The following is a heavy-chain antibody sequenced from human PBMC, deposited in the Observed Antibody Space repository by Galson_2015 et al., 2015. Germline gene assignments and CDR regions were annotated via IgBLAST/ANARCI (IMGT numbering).Heavy chain of an antibody. Sequence: SLRLSCAASGFAFSSYSMNWVRQAPGKGLEWISYIGRSSSPIYYADSVKGRFTISRDNAKNSLSLQMNSLRDEDTAVYFCARGVTYSGYDWGGYWDQGTLVTVSS. CDR1: GFAFSSYS. J-gene: IGHJ4*02. D-gene: IGHD5-12*01. CDR2: IGRSSSPI. CDR3: ARGVTYSGYDWGGY. V-gene: IGHV3-48*02.